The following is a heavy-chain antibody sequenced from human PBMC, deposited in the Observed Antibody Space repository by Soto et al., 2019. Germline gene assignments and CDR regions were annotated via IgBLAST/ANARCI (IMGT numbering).Heavy chain of an antibody. Sequence: QVQLVQSGAEVKKPGSSVKVSCKASGGTFSSYTISWVRQAPGQGLEWMGRIIPILGIANYAQKFQGRVTISADKSTSTAYMELSSLRSEDTAVYYCAGRGYCSGGSCYPNYYYMDVWGNGTTVTVSS. D-gene: IGHD2-15*01. CDR3: AGRGYCSGGSCYPNYYYMDV. J-gene: IGHJ6*03. V-gene: IGHV1-69*02. CDR2: IIPILGIA. CDR1: GGTFSSYT.